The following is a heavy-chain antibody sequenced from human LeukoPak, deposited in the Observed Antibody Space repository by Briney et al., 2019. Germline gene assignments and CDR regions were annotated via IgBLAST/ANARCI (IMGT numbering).Heavy chain of an antibody. Sequence: PSETLSLTCAVSGASISGSGYYWGWIRQPPGKGLEWIGNIYYSGSTYYNASLQSRVTISVDTSKNQFSLKLSSVTAADTAVYYCARGPTVVVAEHWFDPWGQGTLVTVSS. D-gene: IGHD2-15*01. V-gene: IGHV4-39*07. CDR3: ARGPTVVVAEHWFDP. CDR1: GASISGSGYY. CDR2: IYYSGST. J-gene: IGHJ5*02.